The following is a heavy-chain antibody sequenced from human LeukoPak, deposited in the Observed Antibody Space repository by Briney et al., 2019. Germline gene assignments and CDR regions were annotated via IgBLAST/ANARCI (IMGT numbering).Heavy chain of an antibody. D-gene: IGHD3-3*01. Sequence: AGGSLRLSCTASGFTLSSYAMSWVRQAPGEGLEWVSTISGSADNTNYAEAVKGRFTISRDNSKNTMYLQMNSLRAEDTAVYYCATTKIWSGYYSSGYYFDYWGQGTLVTVTS. J-gene: IGHJ4*02. CDR1: GFTLSSYA. V-gene: IGHV3-23*01. CDR2: ISGSADNT. CDR3: ATTKIWSGYYSSGYYFDY.